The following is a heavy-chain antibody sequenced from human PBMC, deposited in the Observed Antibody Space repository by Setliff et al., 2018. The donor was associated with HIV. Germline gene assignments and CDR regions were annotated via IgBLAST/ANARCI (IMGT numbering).Heavy chain of an antibody. D-gene: IGHD4-17*01. J-gene: IGHJ3*02. CDR2: IYYSGIT. V-gene: IGHV4-59*12. Sequence: SETLSLTCTVSGGSISSYYWSWIRQPPGKGLEWIGYIYYSGITYYNPSLKSRVSISVDTSKNQFSLNLSSVTAADTAVYYCARKVGDYGKDAFDIWGQGTMVTVSS. CDR1: GGSISSYY. CDR3: ARKVGDYGKDAFDI.